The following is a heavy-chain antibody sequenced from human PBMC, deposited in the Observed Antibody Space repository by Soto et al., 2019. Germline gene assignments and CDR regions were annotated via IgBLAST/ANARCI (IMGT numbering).Heavy chain of an antibody. J-gene: IGHJ5*02. CDR3: ASHDPGARFDP. Sequence: QVQLVQSGAEVKKPGASVKVSCKAPRYIFTAYFMHWVRQAPGQGLEWMGWINPNNGATHYGLSFKVRVTMTRDTSISTAYMELSSLRSDDTSVYYCASHDPGARFDPWGQGTLVIVSS. CDR1: RYIFTAYF. V-gene: IGHV1-2*02. CDR2: INPNNGAT. D-gene: IGHD1-1*01.